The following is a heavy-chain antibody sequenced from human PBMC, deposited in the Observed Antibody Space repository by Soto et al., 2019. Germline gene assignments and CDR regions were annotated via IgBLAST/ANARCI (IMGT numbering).Heavy chain of an antibody. Sequence: GASVKVSCKASGGTFSSYAISWVRQAPGQGLEWMGGIIPIFGTANYAQKFQGRVTITADESTSTAYMELSSLRSEDTAVYYCARRKGSGTTPVGYYGMDVWGQGTTVTVSS. V-gene: IGHV1-69*13. CDR1: GGTFSSYA. CDR3: ARRKGSGTTPVGYYGMDV. CDR2: IIPIFGTA. J-gene: IGHJ6*02. D-gene: IGHD3-10*01.